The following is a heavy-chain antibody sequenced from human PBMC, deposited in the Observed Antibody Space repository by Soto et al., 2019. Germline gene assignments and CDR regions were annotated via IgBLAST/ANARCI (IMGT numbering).Heavy chain of an antibody. Sequence: ASVKVSCKASGNIFTGYYIHWVRQAPGRGLEWVGWVSPDSGIISYAQNVQGRVTVTRDTSINTAYMELSRLRLDDTAVYYCGRGFCNASPTYESFD. J-gene: IGHJ5*01. D-gene: IGHD3-16*01. CDR3: GRGFCNASPTYESFD. CDR2: VSPDSGII. CDR1: GNIFTGYY. V-gene: IGHV1-2*02.